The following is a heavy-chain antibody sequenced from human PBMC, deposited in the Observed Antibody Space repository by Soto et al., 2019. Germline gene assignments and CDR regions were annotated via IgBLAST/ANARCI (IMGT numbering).Heavy chain of an antibody. J-gene: IGHJ6*02. CDR3: AKDRITTPDYYYGMDV. D-gene: IGHD4-4*01. CDR1: GFTFSSYG. V-gene: IGHV3-30*18. CDR2: ISYDGSNK. Sequence: GGSLRLSCAASGFTFSSYGMHWVRKAPGKGLEWVAVISYDGSNKYYADSVKGRFTISRDNSKNTLYLQMNSLRAEDTAVYYCAKDRITTPDYYYGMDVWGQGTTVTVSS.